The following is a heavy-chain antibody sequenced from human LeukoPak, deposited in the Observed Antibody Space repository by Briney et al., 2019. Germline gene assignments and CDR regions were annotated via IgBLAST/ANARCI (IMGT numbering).Heavy chain of an antibody. D-gene: IGHD6-19*01. Sequence: ASVKVSCKASGYTFTGYYMHWVRQAPGQGLEWMGRINPNSGGTNYAQKFQGRVTMTRDTSISTAYMELSRLRSDDTCVYYCARGGSSGWYDEFDYWGQGTLVTVSS. J-gene: IGHJ4*02. CDR2: INPNSGGT. CDR3: ARGGSSGWYDEFDY. V-gene: IGHV1-2*05. CDR1: GYTFTGYY.